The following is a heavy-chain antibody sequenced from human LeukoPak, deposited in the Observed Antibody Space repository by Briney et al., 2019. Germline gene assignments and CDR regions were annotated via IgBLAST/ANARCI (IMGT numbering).Heavy chain of an antibody. CDR3: ARGNDWFDP. D-gene: IGHD4-11*01. CDR2: INPSGGGT. J-gene: IGHJ5*02. Sequence: GASVTVSCKASGYTFTIYYMHWVRQAPGQGLEWMGIINPSGGGTSYAQKFQGRVTMTRDTSTSTVYMDLRSLRSEDTAVYYCARGNDWFDPWGQGTLVTVSS. CDR1: GYTFTIYY. V-gene: IGHV1-46*01.